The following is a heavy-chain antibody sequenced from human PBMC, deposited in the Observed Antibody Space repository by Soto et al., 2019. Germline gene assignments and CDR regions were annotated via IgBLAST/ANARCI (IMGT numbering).Heavy chain of an antibody. J-gene: IGHJ5*02. V-gene: IGHV3-48*03. CDR2: ISSSGDTI. D-gene: IGHD3-16*01. CDR1: GFTFSSYE. Sequence: EVQLVQSGGGLVQPGGSLRLSCAASGFTFSSYEMNWVRQAPGGGLEWVSYISSSGDTIYYADSVLGRFSISRDNAKNSLYLQMNSLRAEDTAVYYCARGLFDYIWGGFDPWGQGTLVTVSS. CDR3: ARGLFDYIWGGFDP.